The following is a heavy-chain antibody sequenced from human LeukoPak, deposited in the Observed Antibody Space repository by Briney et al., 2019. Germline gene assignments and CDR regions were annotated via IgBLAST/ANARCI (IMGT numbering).Heavy chain of an antibody. CDR1: GGSFIGYY. CDR2: INHSGST. V-gene: IGHV4-34*01. J-gene: IGHJ4*02. D-gene: IGHD2-2*01. CDR3: ASAVMVVPAAIGY. Sequence: SGTLSLTCAVSGGSFIGYYWSWGRQPPGEGLEWSGEINHSGSTNYNPALKSRVTISVDTSKNQFSLKLSSVTAADTAVYYCASAVMVVPAAIGYWGQGTLVTVSS.